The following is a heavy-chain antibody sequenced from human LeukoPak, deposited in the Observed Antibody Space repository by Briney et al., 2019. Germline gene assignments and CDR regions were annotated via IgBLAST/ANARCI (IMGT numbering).Heavy chain of an antibody. CDR2: IHPSGSP. D-gene: IGHD6-19*01. Sequence: SETLSLTCSIYDASFSGYYWSWIRQPPGKGLEWIGEIHPSGSPSYNPSLKSRVTISVDTSKNQFSLKLTSVTAADTAIYYCARWGESVTGVDYWGQGILVTVSS. J-gene: IGHJ4*02. CDR1: DASFSGYY. V-gene: IGHV4-34*01. CDR3: ARWGESVTGVDY.